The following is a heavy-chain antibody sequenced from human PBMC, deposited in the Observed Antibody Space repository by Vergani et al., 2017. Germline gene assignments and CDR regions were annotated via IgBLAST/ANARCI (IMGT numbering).Heavy chain of an antibody. V-gene: IGHV4-61*02. CDR2: IHTSGST. CDR3: ARGSCLGGSCYNPLFDY. Sequence: QVQLQESGPGLVKPSQTLSLTCTVSGGSINSHNYYWSWIRQPAGKGLEWIGRIHTSGSTNYNPSLKSLVTMSEDTSKNQFSLNLTSVTAADTAVYFCARGSCLGGSCYNPLFDYWGQGILVTVSS. CDR1: GGSINSHNYY. D-gene: IGHD2-15*01. J-gene: IGHJ4*02.